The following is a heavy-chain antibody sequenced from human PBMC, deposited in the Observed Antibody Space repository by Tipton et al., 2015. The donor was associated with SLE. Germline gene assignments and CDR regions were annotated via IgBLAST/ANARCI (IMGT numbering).Heavy chain of an antibody. CDR2: IWYDGSNK. J-gene: IGHJ4*02. V-gene: IGHV3-33*08. Sequence: SLRLSCAASGFTFSDYYMRWIRQAPGKGLEWVAVIWYDGSNKYYADSVKGRFTISRDNAKNSLYLQMNSLRAEDTAVYYCASASDYYFDYWGQGTLVTVSS. CDR1: GFTFSDYY. D-gene: IGHD2-21*02. CDR3: ASASDYYFDY.